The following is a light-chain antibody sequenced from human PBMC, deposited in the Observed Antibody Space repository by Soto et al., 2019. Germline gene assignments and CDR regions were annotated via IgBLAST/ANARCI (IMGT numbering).Light chain of an antibody. Sequence: QSVLTQPASVSGSPGQSITISCTGTSSDVGSYNLVSWYQQHPGKAPKLMIYEGSKRPSGVSNRFSGSKSGNTASLTISGLQAEDEADYYCCAFVRSNALLFGGGTQLTVL. CDR2: EGS. J-gene: IGLJ2*01. CDR1: SSDVGSYNL. V-gene: IGLV2-23*01. CDR3: CAFVRSNALL.